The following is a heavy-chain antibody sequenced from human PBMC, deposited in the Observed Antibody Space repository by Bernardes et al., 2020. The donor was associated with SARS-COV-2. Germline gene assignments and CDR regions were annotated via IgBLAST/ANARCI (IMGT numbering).Heavy chain of an antibody. CDR1: GYTFTSYG. CDR3: ARHGGSLPAAMRPTDAFDI. Sequence: ASVKVSCKASGYTFTSYGISWVRQAPGQGLEWMGWISAYNGNTNYAQKPQGRVTMTTDTSTSTAYMELRSLSSDDTAVYYCARHGGSLPAAMRPTDAFDIWGQETMVTLSS. J-gene: IGHJ3*02. CDR2: ISAYNGNT. D-gene: IGHD2-2*01. V-gene: IGHV1-18*04.